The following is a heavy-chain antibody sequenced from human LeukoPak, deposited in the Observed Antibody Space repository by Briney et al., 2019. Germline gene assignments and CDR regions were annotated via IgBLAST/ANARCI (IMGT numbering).Heavy chain of an antibody. Sequence: PGGSLRLSCAASGFTFSSYSMNWVRQAPGKGLEWVAVIWYDGSNKYYADSVKGRFTISRDNSKNTLYLQMNSLRVEDTAVYYCASTSGWYEPIDYWGQGTLVTVSS. CDR3: ASTSGWYEPIDY. CDR1: GFTFSSYS. V-gene: IGHV3-33*08. CDR2: IWYDGSNK. D-gene: IGHD6-19*01. J-gene: IGHJ4*02.